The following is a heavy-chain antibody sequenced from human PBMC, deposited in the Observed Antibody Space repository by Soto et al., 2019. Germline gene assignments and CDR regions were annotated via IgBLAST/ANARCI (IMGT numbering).Heavy chain of an antibody. CDR3: AKDTLNIVVVPAAALI. Sequence: PSEPLPLTWAVYGGSFSDYYWSWIRQPQGKGLEWIGEINHSGSTNYNPSLKSRVTISVDTSKNQFSLKLSSVTAEDTAVYYCAKDTLNIVVVPAAALIWGQGTLVTVSS. V-gene: IGHV4-34*01. CDR1: GGSFSDYY. J-gene: IGHJ4*02. CDR2: INHSGST. D-gene: IGHD2-2*01.